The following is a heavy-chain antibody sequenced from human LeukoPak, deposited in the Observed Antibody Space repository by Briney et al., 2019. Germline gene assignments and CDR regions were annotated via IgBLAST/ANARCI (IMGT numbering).Heavy chain of an antibody. J-gene: IGHJ1*01. CDR3: ATYSSLNRREFQY. D-gene: IGHD3-22*01. Sequence: ASVKVSCKASGYTFTSYDINWVRQATGQGLEWMGWMNPNSGNTGYAQKFQGRVIITRNTSISTAYMELNSLRSEDTAVYYCATYSSLNRREFQYWGQGTLLTVSS. CDR2: MNPNSGNT. CDR1: GYTFTSYD. V-gene: IGHV1-8*03.